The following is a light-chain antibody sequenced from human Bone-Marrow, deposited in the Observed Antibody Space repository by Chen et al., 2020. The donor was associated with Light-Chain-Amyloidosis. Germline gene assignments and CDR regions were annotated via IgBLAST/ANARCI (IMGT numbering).Light chain of an antibody. Sequence: NFILTQPHSVSESAGKSVIISCNRSSGSIATNYVQWYQQRPGSSPTTLIYEDDQRPSGVPDRFSGSIARSSNSASLTISGLKTEDEADYYCQSYQGSSQGVFGGGTKLTVL. V-gene: IGLV6-57*01. CDR1: SGSIATNY. J-gene: IGLJ3*02. CDR3: QSYQGSSQGV. CDR2: EDD.